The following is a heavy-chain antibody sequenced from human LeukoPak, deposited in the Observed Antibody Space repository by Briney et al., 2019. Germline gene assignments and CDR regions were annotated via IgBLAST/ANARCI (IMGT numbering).Heavy chain of an antibody. CDR2: XSTYNXNS. CDR1: GXTXXXXX. V-gene: IGHV1-18*01. Sequence: GASVKVSCKASGXTXXXXXXNXXXXXXGXGXXWXXWXSTYNXNSNYAQKLQGRVTMTTDTSTSTAYMELRSLRSDDTAMYYCAKDRWRDGSSSFDNWGQGTLVTVSS. J-gene: IGHJ4*02. CDR3: AKDRWRDGSSSFDN. D-gene: IGHD6-6*01.